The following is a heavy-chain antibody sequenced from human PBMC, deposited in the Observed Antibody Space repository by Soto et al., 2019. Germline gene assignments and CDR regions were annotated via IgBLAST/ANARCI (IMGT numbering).Heavy chain of an antibody. V-gene: IGHV3-23*01. D-gene: IGHD6-13*01. CDR1: GFTFSSYA. CDR3: ADARNLIAAAGPGPEVDY. CDR2: ISGSGGST. J-gene: IGHJ4*02. Sequence: PGGSLRLSCAASGFTFSSYAMSWVRQAPGKGLEWVSAISGSGGSTYYADSVKGRFTISRDNSKNTLYLQMNSLRAEDTAVYYCADARNLIAAAGPGPEVDYWGQGTLVTVSS.